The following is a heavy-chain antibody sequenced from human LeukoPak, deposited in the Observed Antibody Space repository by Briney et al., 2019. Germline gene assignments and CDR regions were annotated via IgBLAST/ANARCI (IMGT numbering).Heavy chain of an antibody. CDR3: ARDGGGRVAVAGLWYN. CDR2: IYHSGST. CDR1: GYSISRGDY. D-gene: IGHD6-19*01. V-gene: IGHV4-38-2*02. J-gene: IGHJ4*02. Sequence: SETLSLTCTVSGYSISRGDYWGWIRPPAGKELEWIGSIYHSGSTYYNPSLESRISISVDTSKNQFSLKLNSVTAADTAVYFCARDGGGRVAVAGLWYNWGQGTLVTVSS.